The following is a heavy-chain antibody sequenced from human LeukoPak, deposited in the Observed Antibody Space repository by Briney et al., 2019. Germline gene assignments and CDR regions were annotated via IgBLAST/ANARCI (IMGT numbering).Heavy chain of an antibody. CDR1: GGTFSSYA. CDR3: ARLLAYCGGDCYWFDP. J-gene: IGHJ5*02. CDR2: IIPIFGTA. V-gene: IGHV1-69*13. D-gene: IGHD2-21*02. Sequence: ASVKVSCKASGGTFSSYAISWLRQAPGQGLEWMGGIIPIFGTANYAQKFQGRVTITADESTSTAYMELSSLRSEDTAVYYCARLLAYCGGDCYWFDPWGQGTLVTVSS.